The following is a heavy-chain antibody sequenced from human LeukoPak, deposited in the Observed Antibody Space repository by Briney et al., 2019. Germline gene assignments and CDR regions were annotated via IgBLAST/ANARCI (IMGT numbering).Heavy chain of an antibody. Sequence: GGSLRLSCVGSGFTFSSFGMHWVRQAPGKGLVWVSRINREGNDTIHADSVKGRFTISRDNAKNTLKLQMTSLRAEDTALYYCAREAFQFGQYYFDYWGQGTPVTVSS. CDR1: GFTFSSFG. CDR3: AREAFQFGQYYFDY. J-gene: IGHJ4*02. V-gene: IGHV3-74*01. CDR2: INREGNDT. D-gene: IGHD3-10*01.